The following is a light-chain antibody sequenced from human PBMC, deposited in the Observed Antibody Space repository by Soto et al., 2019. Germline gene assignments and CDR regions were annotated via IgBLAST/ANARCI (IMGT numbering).Light chain of an antibody. CDR2: DSY. J-gene: IGKJ4*01. CDR1: QSVSSSY. Sequence: EIVLTQSPGTLSLSPGERATLSCRASQSVSSSYLAWYQQKPGQAPRLLIYDSYNRATGIPARFSGSGSGTDFILTISSLEPEDFAVYYCQHRTNWPSFGGGTKVDI. CDR3: QHRTNWPS. V-gene: IGKV3D-20*02.